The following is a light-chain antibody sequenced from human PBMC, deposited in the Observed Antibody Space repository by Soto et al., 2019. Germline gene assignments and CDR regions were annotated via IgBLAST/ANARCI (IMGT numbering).Light chain of an antibody. CDR1: VLAKKY. CDR3: YSAADNNQGV. CDR2: KDS. Sequence: SYELTQPSSVSVSPGQTARITCSGDVLAKKYARWFQQKPGQAPVLVIYKDSERPSGIPERFSGSSSGTTVTLTISGAQVEDEADYYCYSAADNNQGVFGTGTKVTVL. J-gene: IGLJ1*01. V-gene: IGLV3-27*01.